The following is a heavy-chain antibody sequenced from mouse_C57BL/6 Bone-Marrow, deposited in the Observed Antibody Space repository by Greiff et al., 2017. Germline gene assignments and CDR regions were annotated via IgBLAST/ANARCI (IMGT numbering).Heavy chain of an antibody. CDR2: IEPNSGGT. CDR3: ARQGPSYGFAY. CDR1: GYTFTSYW. V-gene: IGHV1-72*01. Sequence: QVQLQQPGAELVKPGASVTLSCKASGYTFTSYWMHWVKQRPGRGLEWIGRIEPNSGGTKYNEKFKSKATLTVDKPSSTAYMQLSSLTSEDSAVYYCARQGPSYGFAYWGQGTLVTVSA. J-gene: IGHJ3*01. D-gene: IGHD1-1*01.